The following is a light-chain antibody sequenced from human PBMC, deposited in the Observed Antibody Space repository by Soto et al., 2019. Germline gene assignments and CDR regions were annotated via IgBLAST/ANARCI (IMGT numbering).Light chain of an antibody. CDR1: SSDVGGYNY. J-gene: IGLJ1*01. CDR3: SSYTSSSTYV. Sequence: SALTQPASVSGSPGQSITLSCTGTSSDVGGYNYVSWYQQHPGKAPKLMIYDVSNRPSGVSNRFSGSKSGNTASLTISGLQAEDEADYYCSSYTSSSTYVFGPGTKLTVL. V-gene: IGLV2-14*01. CDR2: DVS.